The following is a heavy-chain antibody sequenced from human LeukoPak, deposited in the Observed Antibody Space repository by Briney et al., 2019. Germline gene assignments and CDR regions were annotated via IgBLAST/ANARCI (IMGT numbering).Heavy chain of an antibody. CDR2: ISGSGDST. D-gene: IGHD2-15*01. J-gene: IGHJ2*01. CDR1: GFTFSSYA. CDR3: ASSGYCSGGTCYLRYWYFDL. V-gene: IGHV3-23*01. Sequence: GRSLRLSCTASGFTFSSYAMSWVRQAPGKGLEWVSSISGSGDSTSYADSVKGRFTISRDNSKSTLYLQMNTLRAEDAAVYYCASSGYCSGGTCYLRYWYFDLWGRGTLVTVSS.